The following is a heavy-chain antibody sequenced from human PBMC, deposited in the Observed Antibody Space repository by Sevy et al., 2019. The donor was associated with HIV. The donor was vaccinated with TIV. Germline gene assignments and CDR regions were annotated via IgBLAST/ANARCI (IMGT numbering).Heavy chain of an antibody. V-gene: IGHV3-11*01. D-gene: IGHD6-6*01. CDR3: ARRGRSSSLSHFDY. CDR2: ISSSGITI. J-gene: IGHJ4*02. Sequence: GGSLRLSCAASGFTFSDYYMNWVRQAPGKGLEWVSYISSSGITIYYADSVKGRFTISRDNAKNSLYLQMNSLRAEDTAVYYRARRGRSSSLSHFDYWGQGTLVTVSS. CDR1: GFTFSDYY.